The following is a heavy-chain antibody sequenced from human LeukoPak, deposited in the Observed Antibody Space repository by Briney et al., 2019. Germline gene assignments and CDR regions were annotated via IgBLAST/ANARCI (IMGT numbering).Heavy chain of an antibody. Sequence: GGSLRLSCAASGFTFSSYSMNWVRQAPGRGLEWVSSISSSSSYIYYADSVKGRFTVSRDNAKNSLYLQMNSLRAEDTAVYYCARDQPRGRWYQYWGQGTLVTVSS. CDR3: ARDQPRGRWYQY. V-gene: IGHV3-21*01. D-gene: IGHD6-13*01. CDR1: GFTFSSYS. J-gene: IGHJ4*02. CDR2: ISSSSSYI.